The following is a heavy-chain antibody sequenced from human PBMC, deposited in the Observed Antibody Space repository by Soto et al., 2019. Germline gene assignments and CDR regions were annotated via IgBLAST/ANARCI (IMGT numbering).Heavy chain of an antibody. Sequence: PEEPLNISCKGSAYSLTTYCIGWVRLMPGKGLEWMGIIYPGDSDTRYSPSFQGPVTISAATSISTAYLQWSSLKASDTAMYYCARRKTGAFDHSAQGTLVTDS. CDR1: AYSLTTYC. D-gene: IGHD1-1*01. CDR2: IYPGDSDT. CDR3: ARRKTGAFDH. V-gene: IGHV5-51*01. J-gene: IGHJ4*02.